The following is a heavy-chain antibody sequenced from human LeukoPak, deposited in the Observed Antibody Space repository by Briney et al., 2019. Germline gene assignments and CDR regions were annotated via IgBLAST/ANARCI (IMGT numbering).Heavy chain of an antibody. CDR1: GYTFTGYY. J-gene: IGHJ4*02. CDR3: ARGGWRRDGYKADC. Sequence: ASVTVSFKASGYTFTGYYMHWVRQAPGQGLEWMGWINPNSGGTNYAQKFQGRVTMIRDTSISTAYMELSRLRSDDTAVYYCARGGWRRDGYKADCWGQGTLVTVSS. V-gene: IGHV1-2*02. CDR2: INPNSGGT. D-gene: IGHD5-24*01.